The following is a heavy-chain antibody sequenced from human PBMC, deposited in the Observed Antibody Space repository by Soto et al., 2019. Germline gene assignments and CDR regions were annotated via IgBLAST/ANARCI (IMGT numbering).Heavy chain of an antibody. Sequence: SETLSLTCTVSGGSISRGGYYWSWIRQHPGKGLEWIGYIYYSGSTYYNPSLKSRVTISVDTSKNQFSLKLSSVTAADTAMYYCARAYPGTYYYYGMDVWGQGTTVTVS. CDR3: ARAYPGTYYYYGMDV. CDR1: GGSISRGGYY. J-gene: IGHJ6*02. CDR2: IYYSGST. V-gene: IGHV4-31*03. D-gene: IGHD1-1*01.